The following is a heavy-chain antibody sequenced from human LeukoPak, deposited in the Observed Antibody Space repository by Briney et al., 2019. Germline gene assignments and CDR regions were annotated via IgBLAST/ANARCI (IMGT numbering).Heavy chain of an antibody. Sequence: VASVKVSCKASGYTFTGYYMHWVRQAPGQGLEWMGWINPNSGGTNYAQKFQGRVTMTRDTSISTAYMELSRLRSDDTAVYYRARVRWKTVVTLVDYWGQGTLVTVSS. D-gene: IGHD4-23*01. J-gene: IGHJ4*02. V-gene: IGHV1-2*02. CDR3: ARVRWKTVVTLVDY. CDR2: INPNSGGT. CDR1: GYTFTGYY.